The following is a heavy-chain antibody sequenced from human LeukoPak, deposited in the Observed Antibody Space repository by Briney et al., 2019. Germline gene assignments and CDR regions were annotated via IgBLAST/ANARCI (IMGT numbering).Heavy chain of an antibody. J-gene: IGHJ4*02. Sequence: ASVKVSCKASSYSFNRYGISWVRQAPGQGLEWMGWISGYNGNTNYAQKFLGRVSMTADTSTSTVYMELRSLTSDDTAVYYCARSGRGTYYYFDLWGQGTLVTVSS. D-gene: IGHD5-12*01. CDR3: ARSGRGTYYYFDL. CDR1: SYSFNRYG. CDR2: ISGYNGNT. V-gene: IGHV1-18*01.